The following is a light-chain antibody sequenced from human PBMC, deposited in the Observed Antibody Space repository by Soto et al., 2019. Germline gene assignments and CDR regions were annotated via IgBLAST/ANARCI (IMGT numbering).Light chain of an antibody. CDR3: QQYNSYSAT. Sequence: DIQMTQSPSTLSGSVGDRVTMXXRASQTISSWLAWYQQKPGKAPKXVIYDASSLESGVPSRFSGSGSGTEFTLTISSLQPDDFATYYCQQYNSYSATFGQGTKVDIK. V-gene: IGKV1-5*01. CDR2: DAS. J-gene: IGKJ1*01. CDR1: QTISSW.